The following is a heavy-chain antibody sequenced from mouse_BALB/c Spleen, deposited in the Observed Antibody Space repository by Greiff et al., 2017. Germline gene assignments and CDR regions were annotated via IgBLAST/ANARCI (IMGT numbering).Heavy chain of an antibody. J-gene: IGHJ2*01. D-gene: IGHD2-3*01. V-gene: IGHV5-6-5*01. CDR3: ASLYDGYPYFNY. Sequence: EVKLVESGGGLVKPGGSLKLSCAASGFTFSSYAMSWVRQTPEKRLEWVASISSGGSTYYPDSVKGRFTISRDNARNILYLQMSSLRSEDTAMYYCASLYDGYPYFNYWGQGTTLTVSS. CDR1: GFTFSSYA. CDR2: ISSGGST.